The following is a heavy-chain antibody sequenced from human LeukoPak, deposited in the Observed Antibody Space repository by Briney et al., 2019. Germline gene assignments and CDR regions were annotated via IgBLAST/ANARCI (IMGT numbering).Heavy chain of an antibody. D-gene: IGHD6-13*01. J-gene: IGHJ4*02. V-gene: IGHV4-34*01. CDR2: INHSGST. CDR1: GGSFSGYY. CDR3: ARMGGAVVAAADKKDY. Sequence: PSETLSLTCAVYGGSFSGYYWSWIRQPPGKGLGWIGEINHSGSTNYNPSLRSRVTISVDTSKNQFSLKLSSVTAADTAVYYCARMGGAVVAAADKKDYWGQGTLVTVSS.